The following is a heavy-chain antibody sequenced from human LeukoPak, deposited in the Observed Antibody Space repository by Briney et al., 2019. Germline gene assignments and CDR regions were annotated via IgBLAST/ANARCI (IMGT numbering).Heavy chain of an antibody. CDR3: ARHEEEDGYNAKTFDY. Sequence: SETLSLTCTVSGGSISSSTNFWCWVRQAPGRGLEWIASTYYSRNTYYNPSLKSRVTIFVDTSKNQFSLKLSSVTAADTAVYYCARHEEEDGYNAKTFDYWGQGTLVTVSS. D-gene: IGHD5-24*01. CDR1: GGSISSSTNF. V-gene: IGHV4-39*01. J-gene: IGHJ4*02. CDR2: TYYSRNT.